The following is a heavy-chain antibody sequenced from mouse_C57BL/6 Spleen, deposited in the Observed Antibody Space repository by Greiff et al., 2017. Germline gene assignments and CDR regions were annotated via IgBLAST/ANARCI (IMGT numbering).Heavy chain of an antibody. J-gene: IGHJ4*01. D-gene: IGHD1-1*01. CDR3: ARPFITTVVAYYYAMDY. V-gene: IGHV5-17*01. CDR1: GFTFSDYG. CDR2: ISSGSSTI. Sequence: EVKLVESGGGLVKPGGSLKLSCAASGFTFSDYGMHWVRQAPEKGLEWVAYISSGSSTIYYADTVKGRFTISRDNAKNTLFLQMTSLRSEDTAMYYCARPFITTVVAYYYAMDYWGQGTSVTVSS.